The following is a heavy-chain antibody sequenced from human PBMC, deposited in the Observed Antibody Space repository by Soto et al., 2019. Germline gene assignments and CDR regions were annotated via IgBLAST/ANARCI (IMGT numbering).Heavy chain of an antibody. Sequence: ASVKVSCKASGYTFTSYGISWVRQAPGQGLEWMGWISAYNGNTNYAQKLQGRVTMTTDTSTSTAYMELRSLRSDDTAVYYCARAVYSSAADTRAGWFDPWGQGTLVTVSS. V-gene: IGHV1-18*01. CDR3: ARAVYSSAADTRAGWFDP. J-gene: IGHJ5*02. D-gene: IGHD6-25*01. CDR1: GYTFTSYG. CDR2: ISAYNGNT.